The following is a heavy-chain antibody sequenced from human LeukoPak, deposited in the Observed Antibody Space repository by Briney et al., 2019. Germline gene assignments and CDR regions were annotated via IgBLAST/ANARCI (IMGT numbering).Heavy chain of an antibody. CDR1: GFSFSAYW. J-gene: IGHJ4*02. CDR2: INSDGTTT. D-gene: IGHD2-15*01. V-gene: IGHV3-74*01. CDR3: VRDRGYCSGGTCYALWDY. Sequence: PGGSLRLSCAASGFSFSAYWMHWVRQVPGKGLVWVSRINSDGTTTSYVDPVKGRFTISRDNAKNSLYLQMNSLRAEDTAMYYCVRDRGYCSGGTCYALWDYWGQGTLVTVSS.